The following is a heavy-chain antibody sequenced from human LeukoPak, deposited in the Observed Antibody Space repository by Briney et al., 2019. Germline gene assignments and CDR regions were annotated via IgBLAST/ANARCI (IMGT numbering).Heavy chain of an antibody. CDR1: GGSISRGSYY. J-gene: IGHJ3*01. D-gene: IGHD3-3*01. Sequence: SETLSLTCAVSGGSISRGSYYWSWIRQPAGKGLESIGRIYTTGATNYNPSLKSRVSISVDTSKNQFSLNLSSVTAADTAVYYCARGQTRSCYSFWSGYCDDGFDVWGQGTMVTVSS. CDR3: ARGQTRSCYSFWSGYCDDGFDV. CDR2: IYTTGAT. V-gene: IGHV4-61*02.